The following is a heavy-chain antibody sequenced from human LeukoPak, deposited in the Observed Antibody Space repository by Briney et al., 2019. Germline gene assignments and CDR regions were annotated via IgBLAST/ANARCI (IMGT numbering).Heavy chain of an antibody. CDR2: IYYSGST. Sequence: SETLSLTCTVSGGSITDNSWSWIRQPPGKGLEWIGYIYYSGSTYYNPSLKSRVTISVDTSKNQFSLKLSSVTAADTAVYYCARTTTVTRSMDVWGQGTTVTVSS. J-gene: IGHJ6*02. CDR3: ARTTTVTRSMDV. D-gene: IGHD4-11*01. V-gene: IGHV4-30-4*08. CDR1: GGSITDNS.